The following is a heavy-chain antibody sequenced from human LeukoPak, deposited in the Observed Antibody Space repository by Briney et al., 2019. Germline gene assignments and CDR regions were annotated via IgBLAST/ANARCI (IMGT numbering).Heavy chain of an antibody. Sequence: PSETLSLTCAVSGGSIINNYWSWIRQPPGKGLEWIGYINHSGSTNYNPSLKSRVTISVDTSKNQFYLKLNSVTAADTAVYYCARRAPNSQFHYYMDVWGKGATVTVSS. D-gene: IGHD2-21*01. CDR2: INHSGST. CDR1: GGSIINNY. CDR3: ARRAPNSQFHYYMDV. V-gene: IGHV4-59*08. J-gene: IGHJ6*03.